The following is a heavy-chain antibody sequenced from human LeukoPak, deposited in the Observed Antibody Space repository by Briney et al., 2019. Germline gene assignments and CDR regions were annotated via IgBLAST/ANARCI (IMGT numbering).Heavy chain of an antibody. CDR1: GGCISSYY. CDR2: IYTSGST. V-gene: IGHV4-4*07. CDR3: ARAEYYDFRSGYDY. D-gene: IGHD3-3*01. Sequence: SETLSLTCTVSGGCISSYYWSWIRQPAGKGLEWIGRIYTSGSTNYNPSLESRVTMSVDTSKNQFSLKLSSVTAADTAVYYCARAEYYDFRSGYDYWGQGTLVTVSS. J-gene: IGHJ4*02.